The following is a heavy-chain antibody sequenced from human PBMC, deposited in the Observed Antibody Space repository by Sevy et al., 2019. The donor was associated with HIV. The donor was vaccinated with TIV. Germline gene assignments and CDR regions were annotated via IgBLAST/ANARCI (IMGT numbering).Heavy chain of an antibody. J-gene: IGHJ1*01. V-gene: IGHV3-23*01. CDR2: ISASGGST. CDR1: GFIFSGYV. Sequence: GGSLRLSCAASGFIFSGYVMSWVRQAPGKGLEWVSGISASGGSTYYADSVKGRFTISRDKSKNTLDLQMNSLRVEDTAVYYCAKDASSRRTGGTFQHWGQGTLVTVSS. CDR3: AKDASSRRTGGTFQH. D-gene: IGHD6-13*01.